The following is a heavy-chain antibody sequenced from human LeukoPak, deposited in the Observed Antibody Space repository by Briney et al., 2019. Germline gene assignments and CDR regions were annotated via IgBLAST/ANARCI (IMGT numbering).Heavy chain of an antibody. D-gene: IGHD1-26*01. CDR2: ISSDGTNT. Sequence: PGGSLRLSCAASGFTLSNDWTQWVRHAPGKGLVGVSGISSDGTNTLYADSVKGRFTISRDNARNTLHLQMNSLRADDTAVYYCVVGGGIYWGQGTLVTVS. J-gene: IGHJ4*02. V-gene: IGHV3-74*03. CDR1: GFTLSNDW. CDR3: VVGGGIY.